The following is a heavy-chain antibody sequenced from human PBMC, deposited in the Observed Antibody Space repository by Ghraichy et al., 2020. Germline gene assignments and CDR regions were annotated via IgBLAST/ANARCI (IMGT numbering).Heavy chain of an antibody. V-gene: IGHV4-34*01. J-gene: IGHJ4*02. Sequence: SETLSLTCAVYGGTFSGYYWSWIRQPPGKGLEWIGEINHSGSTNYNPSLKSRVTISVDTSKNQFSLKLSSVTAADTAVYYCARRPYYDILTGYSYWGQGTLVTVSS. D-gene: IGHD3-9*01. CDR3: ARRPYYDILTGYSY. CDR1: GGTFSGYY. CDR2: INHSGST.